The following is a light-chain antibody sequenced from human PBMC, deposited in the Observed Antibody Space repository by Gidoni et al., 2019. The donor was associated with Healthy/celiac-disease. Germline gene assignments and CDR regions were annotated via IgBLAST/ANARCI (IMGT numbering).Light chain of an antibody. V-gene: IGLV3-19*01. Sequence: SSELTQDPAVSVALGQTVRITCQGDSLRSYYASWYQQKPGQAPVLVIYGKNNRPSGIPDRFSGSSSGNTASLTITGAQAEDEADYYCISRDSSGNHLAVFGGGTKLTVL. J-gene: IGLJ2*01. CDR3: ISRDSSGNHLAV. CDR1: SLRSYY. CDR2: GKN.